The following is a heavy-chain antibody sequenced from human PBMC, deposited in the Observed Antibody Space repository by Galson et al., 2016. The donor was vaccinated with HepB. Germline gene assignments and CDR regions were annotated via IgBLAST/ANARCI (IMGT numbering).Heavy chain of an antibody. CDR3: ARGFHGDFECWDV. CDR1: GYDFTGSF. J-gene: IGHJ4*02. Sequence: SVKVSCKASGYDFTGSFLHWVRQAPTQGLEWLGWINPSSGATKYAQKFQGRVTMTSDTSINTIYMELSGLTSDDTAFYYCARGFHGDFECWDVWGQGTLVTVSS. CDR2: INPSSGAT. D-gene: IGHD2-21*01. V-gene: IGHV1-2*02.